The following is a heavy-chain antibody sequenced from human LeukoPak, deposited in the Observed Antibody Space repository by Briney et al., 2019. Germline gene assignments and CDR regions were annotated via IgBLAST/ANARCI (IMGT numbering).Heavy chain of an antibody. J-gene: IGHJ5*02. CDR1: GGSISSYY. D-gene: IGHD3-3*01. V-gene: IGHV4-59*01. CDR2: IYYSGST. CDR3: ARGGFWSGPVHNWFDP. Sequence: PSETLSLTCTVSGGSISSYYWSWIRQPPGKGLEWIGYIYYSGSTNYNPSLKSRVTISVDTSKNQFSLKLSSVTAADTAVYYCARGGFWSGPVHNWFDPWGQGTLVTVSS.